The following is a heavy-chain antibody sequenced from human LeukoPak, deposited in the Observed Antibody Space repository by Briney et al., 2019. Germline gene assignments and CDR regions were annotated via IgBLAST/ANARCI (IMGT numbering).Heavy chain of an antibody. CDR3: ARGRQVYDFWSGYYNF. Sequence: ASVKASCKASGYTFTGYYMHWVRQAPGQGLEWMGWINPNSGGTNYAQKFQGRVTMTRDTSISTAYMELSRLRSDDTAVYYCARGRQVYDFWSGYYNFWGQGTLVTVSS. D-gene: IGHD3-3*01. J-gene: IGHJ4*02. CDR2: INPNSGGT. V-gene: IGHV1-2*02. CDR1: GYTFTGYY.